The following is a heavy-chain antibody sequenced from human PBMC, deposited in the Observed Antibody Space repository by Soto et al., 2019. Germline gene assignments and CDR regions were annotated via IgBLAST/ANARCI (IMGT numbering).Heavy chain of an antibody. CDR1: GYSFTSYW. CDR2: IYPGDSDT. CDR3: ARSVPAAMNYYYGMDV. V-gene: IGHV5-51*01. Sequence: GESLKISCKGSGYSFTSYWIGWVRQMPEKGLEWMGIIYPGDSDTRYSPSFQGQVTISADKSISTAYLQWSSLKASDTAMYYCARSVPAAMNYYYGMDVWGQGTTVTVSS. D-gene: IGHD2-2*01. J-gene: IGHJ6*02.